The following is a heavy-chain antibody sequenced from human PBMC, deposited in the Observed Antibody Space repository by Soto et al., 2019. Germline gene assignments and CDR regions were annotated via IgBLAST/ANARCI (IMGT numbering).Heavy chain of an antibody. Sequence: HPGGSLRLSCAASGFTFSSYAMHLVRQAPGKGLECVSVISYDGSNKYYADSVKGRFTISRDNSKNTPYLQMNSLRAEDTAVYYCARDHYYDSSGYYFSVAPVDYWGQGTLVTVSS. J-gene: IGHJ4*02. CDR2: ISYDGSNK. V-gene: IGHV3-30-3*01. CDR1: GFTFSSYA. D-gene: IGHD3-22*01. CDR3: ARDHYYDSSGYYFSVAPVDY.